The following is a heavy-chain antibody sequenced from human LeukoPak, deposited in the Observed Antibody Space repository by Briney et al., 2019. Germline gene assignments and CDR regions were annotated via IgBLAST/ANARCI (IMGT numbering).Heavy chain of an antibody. CDR3: ATTTLTLGYYYYYMDV. V-gene: IGHV4-59*05. Sequence: SETLSLTCTVSGGSISSYYWGWIRQPPGEGLEWIGSIYHSGSTYYNPSLKSRVTISVDTSKNQFSLKLNSVTAADTAVYYCATTTLTLGYYYYYMDVWDRGTTVTVSS. CDR1: GGSISSYY. J-gene: IGHJ6*03. D-gene: IGHD4-17*01. CDR2: IYHSGST.